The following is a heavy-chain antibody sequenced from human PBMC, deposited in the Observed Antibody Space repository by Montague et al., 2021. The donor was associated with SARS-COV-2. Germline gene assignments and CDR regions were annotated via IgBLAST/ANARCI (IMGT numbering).Heavy chain of an antibody. V-gene: IGHV4-39*01. CDR3: AITYYYGSGSYYWYFDL. J-gene: IGHJ2*01. Sequence: SETLSLTCTVSGGSISSSSYYWGWIRQPPGKGLECIGSIYYSGSTYYNPSLKSRVTISVDTSKNQFSLKLSSVTAADTAVYYCAITYYYGSGSYYWYFDLWGRGALVTLSS. CDR2: IYYSGST. CDR1: GGSISSSSYY. D-gene: IGHD3-10*01.